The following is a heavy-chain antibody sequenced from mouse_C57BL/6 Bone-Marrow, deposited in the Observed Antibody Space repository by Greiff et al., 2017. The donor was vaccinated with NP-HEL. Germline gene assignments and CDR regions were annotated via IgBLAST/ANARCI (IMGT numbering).Heavy chain of an antibody. CDR1: GYTFTSYW. CDR3: TRGDYDYPWYFDV. V-gene: IGHV1-5*01. D-gene: IGHD2-4*01. Sequence: VQLQQSGTVLARPGASVKMSCKTSGYTFTSYWMHWVKQRPGQGLEWIGAIYPGNSDTSYNPKFKGKAKLTAVTSASTAYMELSSLTNEDSAVYYCTRGDYDYPWYFDVWGTGTTVTVSS. J-gene: IGHJ1*03. CDR2: IYPGNSDT.